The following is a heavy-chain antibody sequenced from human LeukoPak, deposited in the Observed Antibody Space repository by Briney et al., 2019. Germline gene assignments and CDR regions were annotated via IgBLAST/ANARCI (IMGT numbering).Heavy chain of an antibody. CDR1: GFTFSSYA. CDR2: VSDSGSST. CDR3: ARGRSSTSCFDY. V-gene: IGHV3-23*01. J-gene: IGHJ4*02. D-gene: IGHD2-2*01. Sequence: PGGSLRLSCAASGFTFSSYAMSWVRQAPGKGLEWVSAVSDSGSSTYYADSVKGRFTISRDNSKNTLYLQMNSLRADDTAVYYCARGRSSTSCFDYWGQGTLVTVSS.